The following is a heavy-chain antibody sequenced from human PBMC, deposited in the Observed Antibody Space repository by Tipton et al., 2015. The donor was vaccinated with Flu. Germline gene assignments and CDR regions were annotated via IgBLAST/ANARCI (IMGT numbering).Heavy chain of an antibody. CDR3: ARRDYSNYVSVPKNWFDS. V-gene: IGHV4-34*01. CDR2: AHHTGST. Sequence: TLSLTCTVDGGSFSGHYWTWIRQPPGKGLEWIGNAHHTGSTYYNPSLRSRVTILVDRSKNQFSLKLTSVTAADTAVYYCARRDYSNYVSVPKNWFDSWGQGILVTVSS. CDR1: GGSFSGHY. J-gene: IGHJ5*01. D-gene: IGHD4-11*01.